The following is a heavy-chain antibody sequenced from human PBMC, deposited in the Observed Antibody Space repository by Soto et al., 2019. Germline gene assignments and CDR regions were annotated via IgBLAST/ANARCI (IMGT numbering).Heavy chain of an antibody. CDR1: GFTFSSYA. J-gene: IGHJ4*02. V-gene: IGHV3-30*04. D-gene: IGHD2-15*01. Sequence: GGSLRLSCAAYGFTFSSYAMHWVRQAPGKGLEWVAVISYDGSNKYYADSVKGRFTISRDNSKNTLYLQMNSLRAEDTAVYYCARPEEGYCSGGSCYTFDYWGQGTLVTVSS. CDR3: ARPEEGYCSGGSCYTFDY. CDR2: ISYDGSNK.